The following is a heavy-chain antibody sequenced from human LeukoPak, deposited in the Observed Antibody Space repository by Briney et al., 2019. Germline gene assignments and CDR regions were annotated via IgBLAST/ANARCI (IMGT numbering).Heavy chain of an antibody. CDR2: INQDGNKK. V-gene: IGHV3-7*01. J-gene: IGHJ5*02. CDR3: ARDPVDAP. Sequence: PGGPLNFSFQAPEFPSIPYWIPWSRKPQGKGLEWVANINQDGNKKYYVDSVKGRFTVSRDNAKNSLYLHMNSLRAEDTAVYYCARDPVDAPWGQGTLVTVSS. CDR1: EFPSIPYW.